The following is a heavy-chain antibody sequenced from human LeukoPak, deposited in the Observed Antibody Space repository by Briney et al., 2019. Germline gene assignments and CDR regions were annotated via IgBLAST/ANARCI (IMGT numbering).Heavy chain of an antibody. CDR3: ARDGGTDWYDP. V-gene: IGHV3-7*01. CDR1: GFTISGYW. CDR2: IKQDGSEK. D-gene: IGHD3-16*01. Sequence: GGSLRLSCAASGFTISGYWMTWVRQAPGKGLEWVANIKQDGSEKTYVDSVKGQFIISRDNAKNSIYLQMNSLRVEDTAMYYCARDGGTDWYDPWGQGTLVTVSS. J-gene: IGHJ5*02.